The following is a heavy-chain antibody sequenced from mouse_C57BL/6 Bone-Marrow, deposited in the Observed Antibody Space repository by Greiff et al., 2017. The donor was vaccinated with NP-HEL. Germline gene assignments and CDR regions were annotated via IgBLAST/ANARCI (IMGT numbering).Heavy chain of an antibody. CDR2: INPGSGGT. CDR3: ARWTAQAPYAMDY. Sequence: QVQLKQSGAELVRPGTSVKVSCKASGYAFTNYLIEWVKQRPGQGLEWIGVINPGSGGTNYNEKFKGKATLTADKSSSTAYMQLSSLTSEDSAVYFCARWTAQAPYAMDYWGQGTSVTVSS. CDR1: GYAFTNYL. V-gene: IGHV1-54*01. D-gene: IGHD3-2*02. J-gene: IGHJ4*01.